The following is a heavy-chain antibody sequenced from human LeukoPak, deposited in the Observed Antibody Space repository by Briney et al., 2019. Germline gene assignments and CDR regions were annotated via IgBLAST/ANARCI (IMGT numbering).Heavy chain of an antibody. J-gene: IGHJ3*02. Sequence: GESLKISCKASGYSFTTYWIGWVRQVPGKGLEWVGIIYPADSTAKYSPSFQGQVTISADKSISTAYLQWSSLKASDTAMYYCATTYDSSGYTDAFDIWGQGTMVTVSS. CDR1: GYSFTTYW. V-gene: IGHV5-51*01. D-gene: IGHD3-22*01. CDR3: ATTYDSSGYTDAFDI. CDR2: IYPADSTA.